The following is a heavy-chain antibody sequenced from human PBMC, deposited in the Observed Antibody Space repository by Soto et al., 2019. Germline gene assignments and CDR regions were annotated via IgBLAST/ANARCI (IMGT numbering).Heavy chain of an antibody. CDR2: IYYRGSS. J-gene: IGHJ4*02. CDR3: ARHKILERVFDY. CDR1: GDSISSNNYY. Sequence: KTXGTLSLTCTVSGDSISSNNYYWGWIRQPPGKGLEWIGNIYYRGSSYYIPSLQSRVIMSVDTSKNQFSLKLSSVSAADTAVYYCARHKILERVFDYWGQGTQVTVSS. D-gene: IGHD3-3*01. V-gene: IGHV4-39*01.